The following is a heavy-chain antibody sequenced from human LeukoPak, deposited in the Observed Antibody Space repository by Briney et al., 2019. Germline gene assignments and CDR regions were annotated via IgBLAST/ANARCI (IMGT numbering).Heavy chain of an antibody. CDR1: GGSISSGGYS. V-gene: IGHV4-30-2*01. Sequence: SQTLSLTCAVSGGSISSGGYSWSWIRQPPEKGLEWIEYIYHSGSTYYNPSLKSRVTISVDRSKNQFSLKLSSVTAADTAVYYCARTFGYCSAGSCQHFDYWGQGTLVSVSS. J-gene: IGHJ4*02. CDR3: ARTFGYCSAGSCQHFDY. D-gene: IGHD2-15*01. CDR2: IYHSGST.